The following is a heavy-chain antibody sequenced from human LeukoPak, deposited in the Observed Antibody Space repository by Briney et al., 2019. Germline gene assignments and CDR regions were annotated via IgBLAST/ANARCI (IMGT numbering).Heavy chain of an antibody. V-gene: IGHV4-30-4*01. CDR2: IYYSGST. J-gene: IGHJ5*02. Sequence: PSETLSLTCTVSGGSISSGDYYWSWIRQPPGKGLEWIGYIYYSGSTYYNPSLKSRVTISVDKSKNQFSLKLSSVTAADTAVYYCAREDTIDYYGSGSYNWFDPWGQGTLVTVSS. D-gene: IGHD3-10*01. CDR3: AREDTIDYYGSGSYNWFDP. CDR1: GGSISSGDYY.